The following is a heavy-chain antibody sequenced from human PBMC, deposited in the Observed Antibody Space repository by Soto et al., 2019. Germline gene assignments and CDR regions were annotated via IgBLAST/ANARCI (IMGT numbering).Heavy chain of an antibody. D-gene: IGHD3-10*01. Sequence: QLQLQESGPGLVKPSETLSLTCTVSGVSISSSSYYWGWIRQPPGKRMEWIGSIHYSGSTYYNPSLQGRVTISVDTSKNHFSLKLSSVTAADTAVYSCARRALLDPNYYSYYMDVWGKGTTVTVSS. V-gene: IGHV4-39*02. CDR1: GVSISSSSYY. CDR2: IHYSGST. CDR3: ARRALLDPNYYSYYMDV. J-gene: IGHJ6*03.